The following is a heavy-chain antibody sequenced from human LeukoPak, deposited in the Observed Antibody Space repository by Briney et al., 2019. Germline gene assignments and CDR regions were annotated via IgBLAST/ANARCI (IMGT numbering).Heavy chain of an antibody. CDR3: ARALKGQDGYSQMDV. CDR2: IIPIFGTA. Sequence: SVNVSCKASGGTFSSYAISWVRQAPGQGLGWMGGIIPIFGTANYAQKFQGRVTITADESTSTAYMELSSLRSEDTAVYYCARALKGQDGYSQMDVWGQGTTVTVSS. J-gene: IGHJ6*02. D-gene: IGHD5-24*01. CDR1: GGTFSSYA. V-gene: IGHV1-69*01.